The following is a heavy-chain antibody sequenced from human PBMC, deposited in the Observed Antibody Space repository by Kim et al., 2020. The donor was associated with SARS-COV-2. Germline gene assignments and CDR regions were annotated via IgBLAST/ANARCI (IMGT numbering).Heavy chain of an antibody. D-gene: IGHD4-17*01. Sequence: ADSVKGRFTISRDNSKNTLYLQMNSLRAEDTAVYYCAKDLATVTTESFDYWGQGTLVTVSS. V-gene: IGHV3-23*01. CDR3: AKDLATVTTESFDY. J-gene: IGHJ4*02.